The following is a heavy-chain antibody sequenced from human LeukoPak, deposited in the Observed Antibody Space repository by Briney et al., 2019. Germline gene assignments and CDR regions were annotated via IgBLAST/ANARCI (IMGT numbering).Heavy chain of an antibody. V-gene: IGHV4-59*01. Sequence: SETLSLTCTVSGGSISSYYWSWIRQPPGKGLEGSGDVYYIGSTNYNPSLKSRVTISLETSKNQFSLRLGSVTAADTAVYYCARDGSRYSYGFNRFDPWGQATLVTVSS. CDR1: GGSISSYY. CDR3: ARDGSRYSYGFNRFDP. J-gene: IGHJ5*02. CDR2: VYYIGST. D-gene: IGHD5-18*01.